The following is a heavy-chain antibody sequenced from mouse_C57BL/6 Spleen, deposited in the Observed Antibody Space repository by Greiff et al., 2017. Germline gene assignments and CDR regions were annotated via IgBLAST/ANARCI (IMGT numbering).Heavy chain of an antibody. D-gene: IGHD1-1*01. CDR2: IYPRDGST. J-gene: IGHJ4*01. Sequence: VQLQQSGPELVKPGASVKLSCKASGYTFTSYDINWVKQRPGQGLEWIGWIYPRDGSTKYNEKFKGKATLTVDTSSSTAYMELHSLTSEDSAVYFCASYYGSSYGAMDYWGQGTSVTVSS. CDR1: GYTFTSYD. CDR3: ASYYGSSYGAMDY. V-gene: IGHV1-85*01.